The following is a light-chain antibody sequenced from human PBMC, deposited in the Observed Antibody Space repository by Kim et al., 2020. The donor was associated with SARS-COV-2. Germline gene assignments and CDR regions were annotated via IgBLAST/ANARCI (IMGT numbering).Light chain of an antibody. J-gene: IGKJ1*01. CDR1: QDVGVD. CDR2: HAS. Sequence: MTQSPATLSVSPGDRATLSCRVNQDVGVDLAWYQQRPGQAPGLLIYHASTRATDVPARFSGSGSGTDFTLTITGLQSEDFVFYYCHQYNTRPPWTFGQGTKVDIK. V-gene: IGKV3-15*01. CDR3: HQYNTRPPWT.